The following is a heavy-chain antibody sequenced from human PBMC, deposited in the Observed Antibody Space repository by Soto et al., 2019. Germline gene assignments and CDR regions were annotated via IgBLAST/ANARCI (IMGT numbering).Heavy chain of an antibody. CDR1: GFSFSTYA. CDR2: ISSSGSTI. J-gene: IGHJ4*02. V-gene: IGHV3-48*02. Sequence: PGGSLRLSCAASGFSFSTYAMNWVRQAPGKGLEWVASISSSGSTIYYADSVKGRFTISRDNSKNTLYLQMNSLRDEDTAVYYCARDGSVDTAMGSTFDYWGQGTLVTVSS. CDR3: ARDGSVDTAMGSTFDY. D-gene: IGHD5-18*01.